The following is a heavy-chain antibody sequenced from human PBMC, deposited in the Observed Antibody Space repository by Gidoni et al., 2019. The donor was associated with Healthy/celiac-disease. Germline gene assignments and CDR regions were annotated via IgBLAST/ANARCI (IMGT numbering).Heavy chain of an antibody. V-gene: IGHV1-69*01. CDR1: GGTFSSYA. Sequence: QVQLVQSGAEVKKHGSSVKVSCKASGGTFSSYAISWVRQAPGQGLEWMGGIIPIFGTATYAQKFQGRVTITADESTSTAYMELSSLRAEDTAVYYCARDRLGRDTAKVYYYYGMDVWGQGTTVTVSS. J-gene: IGHJ6*02. D-gene: IGHD5-18*01. CDR3: ARDRLGRDTAKVYYYYGMDV. CDR2: IIPIFGTA.